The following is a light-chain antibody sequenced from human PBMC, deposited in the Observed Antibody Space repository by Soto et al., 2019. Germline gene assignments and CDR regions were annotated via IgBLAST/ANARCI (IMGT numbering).Light chain of an antibody. V-gene: IGKV3-11*01. Sequence: EIVLTRSPATLSVSPGERATLSCRASQSLRSSLAWYQQKPGQAPRLLIYDASTRATGIPARFSGSGSGTDFTLTISSLEPEDFAVYYCQHRSNWPLTFGGGTKVDIK. J-gene: IGKJ4*01. CDR1: QSLRSS. CDR3: QHRSNWPLT. CDR2: DAS.